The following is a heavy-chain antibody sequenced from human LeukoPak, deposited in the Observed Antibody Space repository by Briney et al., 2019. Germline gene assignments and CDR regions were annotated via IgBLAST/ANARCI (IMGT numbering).Heavy chain of an antibody. CDR2: IKQDGSET. D-gene: IGHD5-24*01. CDR1: GFTFSTNW. Sequence: PGGSLRLSCATSGFTFSTNWMSWVRQAPGKGLEWVANIKQDGSETYYADSVKGRFTIFRDNAKNSLYLQMDSLRVEDTAVYYCANGDGFDYWGQGTLVIVSS. J-gene: IGHJ4*02. V-gene: IGHV3-7*01. CDR3: ANGDGFDY.